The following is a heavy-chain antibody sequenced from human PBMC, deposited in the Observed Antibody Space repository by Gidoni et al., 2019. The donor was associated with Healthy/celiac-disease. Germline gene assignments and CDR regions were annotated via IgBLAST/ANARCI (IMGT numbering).Heavy chain of an antibody. J-gene: IGHJ4*02. V-gene: IGHV3-30*02. Sequence: QVQLVESGGGVVQPGGSLRLSCAASGFTFSSYGMHWVRQAPGKGLEWVAFIRYDGSNKYYADSVKGRFTISRDNSKNTLYLQMNSLRAEDTAVYYCAKDPQSIAVAGIDYWGQGTLVTVSS. D-gene: IGHD6-19*01. CDR3: AKDPQSIAVAGIDY. CDR1: GFTFSSYG. CDR2: IRYDGSNK.